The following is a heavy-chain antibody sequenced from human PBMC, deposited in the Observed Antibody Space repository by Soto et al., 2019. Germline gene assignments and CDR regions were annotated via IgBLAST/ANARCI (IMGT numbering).Heavy chain of an antibody. CDR1: GGSISSYY. D-gene: IGHD4-17*01. Sequence: QVQLQESGPGLVKPSETLSLTCTVSGGSISSYYWSWIRQPPGKGLEWIGYIYYSGSTNYNPSLKNRVTISVDTSKNQFSLKLSSVTAADTAVYYCARVYGDYLDYWGQGTLVTVSS. V-gene: IGHV4-59*01. CDR3: ARVYGDYLDY. CDR2: IYYSGST. J-gene: IGHJ4*02.